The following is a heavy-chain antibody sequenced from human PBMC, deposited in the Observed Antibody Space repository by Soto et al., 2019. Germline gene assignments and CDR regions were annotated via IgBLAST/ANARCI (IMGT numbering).Heavy chain of an antibody. J-gene: IGHJ4*02. Sequence: QVQLVQSGAEVKKPGASVKVSCKASAYIFTSYYIHWVRQAAGQGLECMGMINPSGGSRSYAQKLQGRITMSGDTSTSTVYMDLSSLTSEDTAMYYCARGHLIIVGAFGLDYWGQGTLVTVSS. D-gene: IGHD1-26*01. CDR1: AYIFTSYY. CDR3: ARGHLIIVGAFGLDY. CDR2: INPSGGSR. V-gene: IGHV1-46*04.